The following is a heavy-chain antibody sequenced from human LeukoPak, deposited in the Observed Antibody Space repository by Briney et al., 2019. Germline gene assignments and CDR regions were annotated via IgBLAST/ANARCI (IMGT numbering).Heavy chain of an antibody. CDR3: ARDFTRLYYYDSSGGTFDY. D-gene: IGHD3-22*01. CDR2: INPNSGGT. J-gene: IGHJ4*02. V-gene: IGHV1-2*06. Sequence: ASVKVSCKASGYTFTGYYMHWVRQAPGQGLEWMGRINPNSGGTNYAQKFQGRVTMTRDTSISTAYMELSRLRSDDTAVYYCARDFTRLYYYDSSGGTFDYWGQGTLVTVSS. CDR1: GYTFTGYY.